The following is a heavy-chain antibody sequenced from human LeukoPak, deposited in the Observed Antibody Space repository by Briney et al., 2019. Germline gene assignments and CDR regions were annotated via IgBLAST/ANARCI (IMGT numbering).Heavy chain of an antibody. Sequence: HAGGSLRLSCAASGFTFSSYEMNWVRQAPGKGLEWVSYISSSGSTIYYADSAKGRFTISRDNAKNSLYLQMNSLRAEDTAVYYCAREGRDIVVVVAATPRARGRMDVWGQGTTVTVSS. CDR1: GFTFSSYE. CDR3: AREGRDIVVVVAATPRARGRMDV. J-gene: IGHJ6*02. D-gene: IGHD2-15*01. CDR2: ISSSGSTI. V-gene: IGHV3-48*03.